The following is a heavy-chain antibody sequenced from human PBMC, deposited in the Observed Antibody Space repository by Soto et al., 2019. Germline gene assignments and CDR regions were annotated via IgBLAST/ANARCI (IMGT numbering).Heavy chain of an antibody. D-gene: IGHD2-2*01. J-gene: IGHJ5*02. CDR1: GYTLTELS. V-gene: IGHV1-24*01. Sequence: ASVKVSCKVSGYTLTELSMHWVRQAPGKGLEWMGGFDPEDGETIYAQKFQGRVTMTEDTSTDTAYMELSSLRSEDTAVYYCATDLSTAHPSGSSLVNWFDPWGQGTLVTVSS. CDR2: FDPEDGET. CDR3: ATDLSTAHPSGSSLVNWFDP.